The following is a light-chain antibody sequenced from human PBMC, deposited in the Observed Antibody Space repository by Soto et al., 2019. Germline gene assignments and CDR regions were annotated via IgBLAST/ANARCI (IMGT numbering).Light chain of an antibody. Sequence: EIVLTQSPGTLSLSPGERATLSCRASQSVSSSYLAWYQQKPGQAPRLLIYGASSRATGIPDRFSGSGSGTAFAAPISRVEPEELSVYYCQESGRSPSTFGQGTKVEIK. J-gene: IGKJ1*01. CDR3: QESGRSPST. CDR1: QSVSSSY. CDR2: GAS. V-gene: IGKV3-20*01.